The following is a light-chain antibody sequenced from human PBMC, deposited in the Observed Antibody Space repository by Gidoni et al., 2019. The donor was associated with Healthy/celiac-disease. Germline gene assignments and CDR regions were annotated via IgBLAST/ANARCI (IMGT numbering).Light chain of an antibody. CDR1: QGISSY. CDR3: QTLNSYPLT. V-gene: IGKV1-9*01. CDR2: AAS. J-gene: IGKJ4*01. Sequence: DIPLTQSPSFLSASVGDRVTIPCRDSQGISSYLAWYQQKPGKAPKLLIYAASTLQSGVPSRFSGSGSGTEFPLTISSLQLEDFATYYCQTLNSYPLTFGAGPKVEI.